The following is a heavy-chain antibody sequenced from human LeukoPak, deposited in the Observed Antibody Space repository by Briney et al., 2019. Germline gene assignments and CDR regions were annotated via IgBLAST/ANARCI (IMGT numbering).Heavy chain of an antibody. CDR2: TSDDGNVI. CDR3: ARDGSGTEADFYYFDF. CDR1: GFTFTTHK. J-gene: IGHJ4*02. D-gene: IGHD6-19*01. Sequence: GGSLRLSCTTSGFTFTTHKMNWVRQAPGKGLEWVSETSDDGNVIHYADSVKGRFTISRDNVKKSLFLQMNSLNDADTATYYCARDGSGTEADFYYFDFWGQGTLVTVSS. V-gene: IGHV3-48*02.